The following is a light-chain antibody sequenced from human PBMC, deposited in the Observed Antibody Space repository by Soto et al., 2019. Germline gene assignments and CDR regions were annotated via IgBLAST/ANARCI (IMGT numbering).Light chain of an antibody. Sequence: DIPMNQSHSTLSASVGDRVTVTCLASQSISSWLAWYQQKPGKAPKLLIYDASSLESGVPSRFSGSGSGTEFTLTISSLQPDDFPTYYCQQYNSYSQTFCQGTKVDI. CDR3: QQYNSYSQT. V-gene: IGKV1-5*01. J-gene: IGKJ1*01. CDR2: DAS. CDR1: QSISSW.